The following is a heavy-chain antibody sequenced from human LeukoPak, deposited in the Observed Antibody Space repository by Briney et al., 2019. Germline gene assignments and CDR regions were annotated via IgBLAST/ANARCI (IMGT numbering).Heavy chain of an antibody. Sequence: PGGSLRLSCAASGFTFKNFDMGWLRQAPGKGLERLSYISGSSTTIYYADSVKGRFTISRDNPKNSLYLQMNSLRDDDTAIYYCARDMGGPAATDGFDIWGQGTMVTVSS. J-gene: IGHJ3*02. CDR2: ISGSSTTI. V-gene: IGHV3-48*02. CDR1: GFTFKNFD. D-gene: IGHD3-16*01. CDR3: ARDMGGPAATDGFDI.